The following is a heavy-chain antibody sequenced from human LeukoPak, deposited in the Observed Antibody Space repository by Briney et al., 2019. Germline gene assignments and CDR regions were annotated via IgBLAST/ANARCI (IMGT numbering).Heavy chain of an antibody. CDR3: ARDSGYRTVDY. CDR1: GFVFSDYT. J-gene: IGHJ4*02. CDR2: ISYDGNKK. Sequence: GGSLRLSCAASGFVFSDYTMHWVRLAPGKGLDWVAVISYDGNKKYYADSVRGRFTISRDNSKNTLYLQMSSLRVEDTAVYYCARDSGYRTVDYWGQGTLVTVSS. V-gene: IGHV3-30-3*01. D-gene: IGHD5-12*01.